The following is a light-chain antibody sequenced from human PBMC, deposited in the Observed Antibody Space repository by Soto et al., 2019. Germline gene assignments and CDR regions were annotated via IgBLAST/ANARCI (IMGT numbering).Light chain of an antibody. CDR1: QSVNSN. Sequence: EIVMTQSPVTLSVSPGERATLSCRASQSVNSNLAWYQQKPGQAPRLLIYGASTRATGIPVRFSGSGSGTDFTLTIDSLRSEYVAIYYCQQYDNWPPLTFGGGTKVEIK. V-gene: IGKV3-15*01. J-gene: IGKJ4*01. CDR2: GAS. CDR3: QQYDNWPPLT.